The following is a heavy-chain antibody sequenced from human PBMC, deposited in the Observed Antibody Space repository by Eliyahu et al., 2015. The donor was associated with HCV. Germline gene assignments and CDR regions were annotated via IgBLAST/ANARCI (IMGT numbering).Heavy chain of an antibody. J-gene: IGHJ4*02. CDR3: ARGGEFFYYDSSGYHGAFDY. CDR2: XYXSGGT. V-gene: IGHV4-30-2*01. CDR1: GGSISXXGYS. D-gene: IGHD3-22*01. Sequence: QLQLQESGSGLVKPSQTLSLTCAVSGGSISXXGYSXSXIRPPPGKGLEWIGYXYXSGGTYYNPSLKSRVTISVDRSKNQFSLKLSSVTAADTAVYYCARGGEFFYYDSSGYHGAFDYWGQGTLVTVSS.